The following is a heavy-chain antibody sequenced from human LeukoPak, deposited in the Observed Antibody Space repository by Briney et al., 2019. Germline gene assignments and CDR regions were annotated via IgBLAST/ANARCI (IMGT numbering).Heavy chain of an antibody. J-gene: IGHJ4*02. D-gene: IGHD2-2*01. CDR2: IKQDGSEK. Sequence: GGCLRLSCAASEFTFSSYGMSWVRQAPGKGLEWVANIKQDGSEKYYVDSVKGRFPISRDNAKNSVSLQMNSLRAEDTAVYYCTRMVWRSRPFGYWGQGTLVTVSS. V-gene: IGHV3-7*01. CDR1: EFTFSSYG. CDR3: TRMVWRSRPFGY.